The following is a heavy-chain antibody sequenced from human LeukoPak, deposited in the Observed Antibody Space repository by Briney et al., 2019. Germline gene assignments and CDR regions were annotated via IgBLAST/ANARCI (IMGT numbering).Heavy chain of an antibody. Sequence: PGGSLRLSCAASGFTFSSYSMNWVRQAPGKGLEWVSSISSSSSYIYYADSVKGRFTISRDNAKNSLYLQMNSLRAEDTAVYYCASSPLLWFGELLTDYWGQGTLVTVSS. CDR3: ASSPLLWFGELLTDY. V-gene: IGHV3-21*01. D-gene: IGHD3-10*01. J-gene: IGHJ4*02. CDR2: ISSSSSYI. CDR1: GFTFSSYS.